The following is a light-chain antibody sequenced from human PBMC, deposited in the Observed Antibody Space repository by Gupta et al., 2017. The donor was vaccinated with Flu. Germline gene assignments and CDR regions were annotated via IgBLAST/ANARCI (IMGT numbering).Light chain of an antibody. CDR3: QQYNSSPLWT. CDR1: QSVLDSSNNKNY. Sequence: LGETATINCKASQSVLDSSNNKNYLAWYQQKPGQPPKLLIYRASTRETGVPDRFSGSGYGTDFTLTISSRQAEDVAVYYCQQYNSSPLWTFGQGTKVEIK. CDR2: RAS. J-gene: IGKJ1*01. V-gene: IGKV4-1*01.